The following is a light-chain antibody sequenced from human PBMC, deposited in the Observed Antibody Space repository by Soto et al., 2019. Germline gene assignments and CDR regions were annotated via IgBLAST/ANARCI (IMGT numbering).Light chain of an antibody. CDR2: LNSDGSH. CDR1: SGHSSNA. V-gene: IGLV4-69*01. Sequence: QPVLTQSPSASASLGASVTVTCTLSSGHSSNAVAWHQQQPEKGPRYLMRLNSDGSHSKGDGIPDRFTGSSSGADRYLTISSRQSEDEADYYCQTWGTGIVVFGGGTKVTVL. J-gene: IGLJ3*02. CDR3: QTWGTGIVV.